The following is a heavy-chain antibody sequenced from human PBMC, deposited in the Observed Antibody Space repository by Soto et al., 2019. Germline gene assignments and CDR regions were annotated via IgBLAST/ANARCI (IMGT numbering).Heavy chain of an antibody. Sequence: TGGSLRLSCAASGFAFSSYGMHWFRQAPGKGLEWVAVISYDGSYKYYADSVKGRFTISRDNSKNTLYLQMNSLSAEDTAVYYCAKDHRVSALAYGMDVWGQGATVTVSS. D-gene: IGHD3-3*02. CDR1: GFAFSSYG. CDR2: ISYDGSYK. J-gene: IGHJ6*02. CDR3: AKDHRVSALAYGMDV. V-gene: IGHV3-30*18.